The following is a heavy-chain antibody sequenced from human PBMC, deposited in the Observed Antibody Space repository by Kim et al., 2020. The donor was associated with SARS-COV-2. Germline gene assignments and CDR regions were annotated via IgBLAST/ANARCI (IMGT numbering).Heavy chain of an antibody. V-gene: IGHV4-59*01. CDR1: GGSISSYY. CDR3: ARGGAGMVRGVSAFDI. Sequence: SETLSLTCTVSGGSISSYYCSWIRQPPGKGLEWIGYICYSGSTNCNPSLKSRVTISVDTSKNQFSLKLRSVTAADTAVYYCARGGAGMVRGVSAFDIWGQGTMVTVSS. D-gene: IGHD3-10*01. CDR2: ICYSGST. J-gene: IGHJ3*02.